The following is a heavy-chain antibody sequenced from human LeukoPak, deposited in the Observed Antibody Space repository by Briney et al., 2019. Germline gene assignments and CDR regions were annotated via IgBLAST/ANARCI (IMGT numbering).Heavy chain of an antibody. Sequence: PGGSLRLSCAASGFTFSSYAMSWVRQAPGKGLEWVSAISGSGGSTYYADSVKGRFTISRDNSKNTLYLQMNSLRAEDTAVYYCATLEMATIRAFDIWGQGTMVTVSS. CDR2: ISGSGGST. V-gene: IGHV3-23*01. CDR3: ATLEMATIRAFDI. D-gene: IGHD5-24*01. J-gene: IGHJ3*02. CDR1: GFTFSSYA.